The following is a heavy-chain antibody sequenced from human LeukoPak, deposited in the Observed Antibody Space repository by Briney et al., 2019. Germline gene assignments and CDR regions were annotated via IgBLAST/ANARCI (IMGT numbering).Heavy chain of an antibody. CDR1: GFTFSSYG. CDR3: ARDKGTSYLSSFDY. V-gene: IGHV3-23*01. J-gene: IGHJ4*02. Sequence: GGSLRLSCAASGFTFSSYGMGWVRQAPGKGLERVSGISGSGDSTYYADSVKGRFTISRDSSKNTLYRQMNSLRAADTAVYYCARDKGTSYLSSFDYWGQGTLVTVSS. D-gene: IGHD6-6*01. CDR2: ISGSGDST.